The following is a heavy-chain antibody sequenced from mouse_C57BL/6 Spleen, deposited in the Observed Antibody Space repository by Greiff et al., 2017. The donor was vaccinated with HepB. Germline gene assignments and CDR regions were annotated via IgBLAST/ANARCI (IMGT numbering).Heavy chain of an antibody. V-gene: IGHV1-5*01. Sequence: VQLKQSGTVLARPGASVKMSCKTSGYTFTSYWMHWVKQRPGQGLEWIGAIYPGNSDTSYNQKFKGKAKLTAVTSASTAYMELSSLTNEDSAVYYCTKSYDYDDYFDYWGQGTTLTVSS. CDR1: GYTFTSYW. J-gene: IGHJ2*01. CDR2: IYPGNSDT. D-gene: IGHD2-4*01. CDR3: TKSYDYDDYFDY.